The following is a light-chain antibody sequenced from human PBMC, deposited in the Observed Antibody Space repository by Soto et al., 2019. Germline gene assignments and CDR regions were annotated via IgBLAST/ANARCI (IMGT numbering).Light chain of an antibody. J-gene: IGKJ5*01. CDR3: QQRNVWPPIT. CDR1: QSVGTS. CDR2: DST. Sequence: EIVLTHSPVTLSLSPGERGTLSCRSSQSVGTSLAWYQQKSGKPPRLVIYDSTLRANGVPDRFGGSRSGTEFTLTINSLEPKDFAVYYCQQRNVWPPITFGQGTRLEIK. V-gene: IGKV3-11*01.